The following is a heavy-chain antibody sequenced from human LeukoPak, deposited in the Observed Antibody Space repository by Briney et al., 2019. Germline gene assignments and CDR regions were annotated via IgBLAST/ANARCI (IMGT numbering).Heavy chain of an antibody. J-gene: IGHJ4*02. Sequence: PGGSLRLSCAASGFTFSDYYMSWIRQAPGKGLEWVSYISSRSSTTNSADSVKGRFIIPRDNAKNSLYLQMSSLRVEDTAVYYCARLYGSGSFDNHLDYWGQGTLVAVSS. V-gene: IGHV3-11*03. CDR2: ISSRSSTT. CDR3: ARLYGSGSFDNHLDY. CDR1: GFTFSDYY. D-gene: IGHD3-10*01.